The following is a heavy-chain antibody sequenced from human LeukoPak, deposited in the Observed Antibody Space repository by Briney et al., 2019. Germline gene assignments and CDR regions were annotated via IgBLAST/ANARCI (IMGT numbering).Heavy chain of an antibody. J-gene: IGHJ4*02. Sequence: GGSLRLSCAASGFTFSSCSMNWVRQAPGKGLEWVSSISSSSSYIYYADSVKGRFTISRDNAKNSLYLQMNSLRAEDTAVYYCARGAEGDFWSGYSDYWGQGTLVTVSS. CDR1: GFTFSSCS. CDR3: ARGAEGDFWSGYSDY. CDR2: ISSSSSYI. D-gene: IGHD3-3*01. V-gene: IGHV3-21*01.